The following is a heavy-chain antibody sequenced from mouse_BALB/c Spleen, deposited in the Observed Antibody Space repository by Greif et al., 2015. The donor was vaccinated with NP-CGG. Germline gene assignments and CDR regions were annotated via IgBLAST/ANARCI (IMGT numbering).Heavy chain of an antibody. J-gene: IGHJ4*01. D-gene: IGHD2-14*01. CDR3: AREVNYRYDGRYYAMDY. Sequence: QVQLKQSGPGLVQPSQSLSITCTVSGFSLTSYGVHWVRQSPGKGLEWLGVIWSGGSTDYNAAFISRLSISKDNSKSQVFFKMNSLQANDTAIYYCAREVNYRYDGRYYAMDYWGQGTSVTVSS. V-gene: IGHV2-2*02. CDR2: IWSGGST. CDR1: GFSLTSYG.